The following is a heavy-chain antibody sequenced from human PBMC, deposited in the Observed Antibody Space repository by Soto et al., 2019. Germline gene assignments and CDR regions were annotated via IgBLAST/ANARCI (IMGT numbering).Heavy chain of an antibody. Sequence: PSETLSLTCTVSGGSISSSSYYWGWIRQPPGKGLEWIGSIYYSGSTYYNPSLKSRVTISVDTSKNQFSLKLSSVTAADTAVYYCARESSSSWYNHFDYWGQGTLVTVSS. CDR2: IYYSGST. CDR3: ARESSSSWYNHFDY. J-gene: IGHJ4*02. V-gene: IGHV4-39*02. D-gene: IGHD6-13*01. CDR1: GGSISSSSYY.